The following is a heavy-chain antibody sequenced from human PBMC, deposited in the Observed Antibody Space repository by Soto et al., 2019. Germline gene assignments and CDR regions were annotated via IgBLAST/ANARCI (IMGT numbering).Heavy chain of an antibody. J-gene: IGHJ6*02. CDR2: IDPSDSYT. CDR1: GYSFTSYW. Sequence: PGESLKISCKGSGYSFTSYWISWVRQMPGKGLEWMGRIDPSDSYTNYSPSFQGHVTISADKSISTAYLQWSSLKASDTAMYYCASSRPVWDLYYYYGMDVWGQGTMVTVSS. CDR3: ASSRPVWDLYYYYGMDV. V-gene: IGHV5-10-1*01. D-gene: IGHD1-26*01.